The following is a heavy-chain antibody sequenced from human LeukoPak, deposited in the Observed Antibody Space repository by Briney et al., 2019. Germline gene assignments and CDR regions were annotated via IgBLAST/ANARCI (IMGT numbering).Heavy chain of an antibody. CDR2: ISRNSGSI. J-gene: IGHJ6*02. V-gene: IGHV3-9*01. D-gene: IGHD2-2*02. CDR3: AKSGYCSSTSCYTRGIYYYYGMDV. CDR1: GFTFDDYA. Sequence: DPGGSLRLSCAASGFTFDDYAMHWVRHAPGKGLEWVSGISRNSGSIGYADPVKGRFTISRDNAKNSLYLQMNSLRAEDTALYYCAKSGYCSSTSCYTRGIYYYYGMDVWGQGTTVTVSS.